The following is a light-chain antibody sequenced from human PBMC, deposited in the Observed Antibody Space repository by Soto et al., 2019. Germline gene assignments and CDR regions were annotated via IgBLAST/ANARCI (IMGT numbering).Light chain of an antibody. CDR1: QSVSSN. Sequence: EIVMTQSPATLSVSPGERATVSCRASQSVSSNLAWYQQKPGQAPRLLIYGASTRATGIPARFSGSGSGTEFTLTICSLQSEDFAVYYCQQYNSWPRTFGQGTKLEIK. CDR3: QQYNSWPRT. V-gene: IGKV3-15*01. CDR2: GAS. J-gene: IGKJ2*01.